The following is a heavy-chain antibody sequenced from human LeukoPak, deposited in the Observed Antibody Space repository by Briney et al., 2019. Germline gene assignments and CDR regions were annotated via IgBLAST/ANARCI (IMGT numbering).Heavy chain of an antibody. Sequence: GGSLRLSFAASGFTFSSYSMNWVRQAPGKGLEWVSYISSSSSTIYYADSVKGRFTISRDNAKNSLYLQMNSLRAEDTAVYYCARDRWGYDSSGYYYGDYWGQGTLVTVSS. V-gene: IGHV3-48*04. CDR3: ARDRWGYDSSGYYYGDY. CDR2: ISSSSSTI. J-gene: IGHJ4*02. CDR1: GFTFSSYS. D-gene: IGHD3-22*01.